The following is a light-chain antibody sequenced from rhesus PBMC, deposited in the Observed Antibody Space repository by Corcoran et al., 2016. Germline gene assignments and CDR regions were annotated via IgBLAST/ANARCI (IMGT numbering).Light chain of an antibody. Sequence: DIQMTQSPSSLSASVEDRVTITCRASQGISDYLSWYQQKPGKAPKRLFYAASSLESGVPSRFSGSGSGTECTLTISSLQPEDFAAYYCLQGYSTPFTFGPGTKLDIK. CDR2: AAS. J-gene: IGKJ3*01. CDR3: LQGYSTPFT. V-gene: IGKV1-36*02. CDR1: QGISDY.